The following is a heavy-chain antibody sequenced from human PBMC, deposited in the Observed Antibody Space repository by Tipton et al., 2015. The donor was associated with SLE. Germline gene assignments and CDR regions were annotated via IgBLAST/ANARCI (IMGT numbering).Heavy chain of an antibody. CDR3: ARQLGWGDPFAFDY. J-gene: IGHJ4*02. V-gene: IGHV4-59*08. CDR2: ISYSGST. CDR1: DDSIRDYY. Sequence: TLSLTCSVSDDSIRDYYFSWIRQPPGKELEWIGYISYSGSTSYNPSLESRVTISLDTSKNHFSLKLSSVTAADTAIYYCARQLGWGDPFAFDYWDQGTLVTVSS. D-gene: IGHD2-21*02.